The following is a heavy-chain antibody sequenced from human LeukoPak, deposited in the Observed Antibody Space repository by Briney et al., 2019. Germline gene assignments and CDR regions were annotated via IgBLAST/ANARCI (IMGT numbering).Heavy chain of an antibody. CDR1: GGSFSGNY. CDR2: INHSGST. D-gene: IGHD6-19*01. J-gene: IGHJ6*03. Sequence: PSETLSLTCAVYGGSFSGNYWSWIRQPPGKGLEWIGEINHSGSTNYNPSLKSRVTISVDTSKNQFSLKLSSVTAADTAVYYCASIFGQWLVRYYYYMDVWGKGTTVTVSS. CDR3: ASIFGQWLVRYYYYMDV. V-gene: IGHV4-34*01.